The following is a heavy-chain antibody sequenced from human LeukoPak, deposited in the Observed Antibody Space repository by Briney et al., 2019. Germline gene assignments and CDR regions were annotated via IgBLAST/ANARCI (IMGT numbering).Heavy chain of an antibody. J-gene: IGHJ4*02. Sequence: PGGSLRLSCAASGFTFSSYAMHWVRQAPGKGLEWVAVISYDGSNKYYADSVKGRFTISRDNSKNTLYLQMNSLGAEDTAVYYCARFYDSSGSFDYWGQGTLVTVSS. V-gene: IGHV3-30-3*01. D-gene: IGHD3-22*01. CDR1: GFTFSSYA. CDR2: ISYDGSNK. CDR3: ARFYDSSGSFDY.